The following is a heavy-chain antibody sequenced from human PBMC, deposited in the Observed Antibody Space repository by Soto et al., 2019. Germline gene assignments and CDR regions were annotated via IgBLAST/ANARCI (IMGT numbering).Heavy chain of an antibody. CDR1: GGSISSSNW. D-gene: IGHD3-22*01. Sequence: SETLSLTCAVSGGSISSSNWWRWVRQPPGKGLEWIGEIYHSGSTNYDPSLKNRVTISVDKSKNQFSLKLSSVTAADTAVSYCGCGGQNESSGYRSRNAFDIGGQGTRFT. J-gene: IGHJ3*02. CDR2: IYHSGST. CDR3: GCGGQNESSGYRSRNAFDI. V-gene: IGHV4-4*02.